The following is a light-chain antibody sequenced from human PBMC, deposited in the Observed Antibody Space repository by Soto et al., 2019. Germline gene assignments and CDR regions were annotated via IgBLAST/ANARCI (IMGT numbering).Light chain of an antibody. CDR2: AAS. V-gene: IGKV1D-12*01. Sequence: DIQMTQSPSSVSASVGARVTITCRASQGVSIWIAWYQQKPGNAPKLLIYAASSLQSGVPSRFSGSGSGTHCTLTISSLQPEDVATYYCQQANTFPLTFGQGTRLEIK. CDR3: QQANTFPLT. J-gene: IGKJ5*01. CDR1: QGVSIW.